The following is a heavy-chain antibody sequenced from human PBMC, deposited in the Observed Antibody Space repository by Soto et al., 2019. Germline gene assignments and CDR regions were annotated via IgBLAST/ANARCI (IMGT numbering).Heavy chain of an antibody. CDR2: IKSKTDGGTT. Sequence: GGSLRLSRAASGFTFINAWLSWVRQAPGKGLEWVVRIKSKTDGGTTDYVAPVKDRFTISRDDSKNTLYLQMNRVKTEYTAIYYYTPDLYYFENWGQQSLVTVSS. CDR3: TPDLYYFEN. CDR1: GFTFINAW. J-gene: IGHJ4*02. V-gene: IGHV3-15*01.